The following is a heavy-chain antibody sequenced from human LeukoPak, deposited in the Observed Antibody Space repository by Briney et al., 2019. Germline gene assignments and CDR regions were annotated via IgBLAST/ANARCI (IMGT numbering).Heavy chain of an antibody. CDR2: IYSSGST. V-gene: IGHV4-31*03. Sequence: SETLSLTCTVSGGSISSGGYYWSWIRQHPGKGLEWIGHIYSSGSTNYNPSLQSRATISVDTSKTQFSLKLSSVTAADTAVYYCARPPWDPGTVGAKGPTFPV. D-gene: IGHD1-26*01. CDR1: GGSISSGGYY. CDR3: ARPPWDPGTV. J-gene: IGHJ6*03.